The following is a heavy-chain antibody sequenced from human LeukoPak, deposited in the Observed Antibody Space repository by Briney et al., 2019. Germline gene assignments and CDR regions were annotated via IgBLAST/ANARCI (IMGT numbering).Heavy chain of an antibody. J-gene: IGHJ5*02. CDR2: IIPIFGTA. V-gene: IGHV1-69*13. Sequence: SVKVSCRASGGTFSSYAISWVRQAPGQGLEWMGGIIPIFGTANYAQKFQGRVTITADESTSTAYMELSSLRSEDTAVYYCARDALGSGGYYDSSGYAGWFDPSGQGTLVTVSS. D-gene: IGHD3-22*01. CDR1: GGTFSSYA. CDR3: ARDALGSGGYYDSSGYAGWFDP.